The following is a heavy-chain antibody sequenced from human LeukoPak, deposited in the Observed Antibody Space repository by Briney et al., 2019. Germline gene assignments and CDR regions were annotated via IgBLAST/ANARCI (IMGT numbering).Heavy chain of an antibody. CDR3: ATLVSTRYYFDY. CDR2: IYHSGIT. CDR1: DYSISSGYGYY. Sequence: PSETLSLTCTVSDYSISSGYGYYWGWIRQPPGKGLEWIGNIYHSGITYYNHFNSSLRSRVTISIDTSKNQFSLRLTSVTAADTAVYFCATLVSTRYYFDYWGQGTLVTVSS. J-gene: IGHJ4*02. V-gene: IGHV4-38-2*02. D-gene: IGHD5/OR15-5a*01.